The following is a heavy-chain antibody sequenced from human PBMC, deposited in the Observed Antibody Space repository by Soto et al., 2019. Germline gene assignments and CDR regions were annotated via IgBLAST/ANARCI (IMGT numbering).Heavy chain of an antibody. D-gene: IGHD1-20*01. Sequence: QAQLVQSGAEVKKPGASVKVSCQAFGYTFTDYYIHWVRQAPGQGLEWMGWISPTTGGTKYAPKFQGRVNLTRDRSITTVYMDLSSLRSDDTAVYYCARDPGIETITDWYFNVGGRGPRVTVSS. J-gene: IGHJ2*01. CDR3: ARDPGIETITDWYFNV. CDR1: GYTFTDYY. CDR2: ISPTTGGT. V-gene: IGHV1-2*02.